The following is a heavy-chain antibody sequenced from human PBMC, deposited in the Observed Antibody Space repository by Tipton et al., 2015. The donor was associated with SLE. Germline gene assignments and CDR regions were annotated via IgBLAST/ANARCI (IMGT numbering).Heavy chain of an antibody. CDR2: VFYSEST. CDR3: ARSGYSSSSYYYCYMDV. D-gene: IGHD6-6*01. J-gene: IGHJ6*03. Sequence: TLSLTCNVSGVSISDHYWSWIRQPPGKGLEWIGYVFYSESTNFNRAHYSPSLMSRVTISVDTSKNQFSLKLSSVTAADTAVYYCARSGYSSSSYYYCYMDVWGKGTTVTVSS. CDR1: GVSISDHY. V-gene: IGHV4-59*11.